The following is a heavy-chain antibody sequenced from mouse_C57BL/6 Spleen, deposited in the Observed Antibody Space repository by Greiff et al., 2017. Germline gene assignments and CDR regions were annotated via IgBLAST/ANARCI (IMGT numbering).Heavy chain of an antibody. CDR3: ASKLTGAMDD. V-gene: IGHV1-82*01. CDR1: GYAFSSSW. Sequence: QVQLQQSGPELVKPGASVKISCKASGYAFSSSWMNWVKQRPGKGLEWIGRIDPGNGDTNYNGKFKGKATLTADKSSSTAYMQLSSLTSEDSAVYFCASKLTGAMDDWGKGTSGTVSS. CDR2: IDPGNGDT. J-gene: IGHJ4*01.